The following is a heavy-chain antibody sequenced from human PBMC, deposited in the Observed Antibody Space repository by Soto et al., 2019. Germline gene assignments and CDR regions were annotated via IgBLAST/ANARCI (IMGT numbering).Heavy chain of an antibody. J-gene: IGHJ3*02. D-gene: IGHD2-15*01. CDR3: ARDIVVVVAASPSGHDAFDI. Sequence: ASVKVSCKASGYTFTSYAMHWVRQAPGQGLEWMGWISAYNGNTNYAQKLQGRVTMTTDTSTSTAYMELRSLRSDDTAVYYCARDIVVVVAASPSGHDAFDIWGQGTMVTVSS. V-gene: IGHV1-18*01. CDR2: ISAYNGNT. CDR1: GYTFTSYA.